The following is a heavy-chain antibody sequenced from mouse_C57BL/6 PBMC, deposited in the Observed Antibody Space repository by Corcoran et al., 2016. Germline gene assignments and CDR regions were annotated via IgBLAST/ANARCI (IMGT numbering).Heavy chain of an antibody. V-gene: IGHV9-3*01. CDR3: ARADGYYEAMDY. Sequence: QIQLVQSGPELKKPGETVKISCKASGYTFTTYGMSWVKQAPGKGLKWMGWINTYSGVPTYADDFKGRFAFSLETSASTAYLQINNLKNEDTATYFCARADGYYEAMDYWGQGTSVTVSS. CDR1: GYTFTTYG. J-gene: IGHJ4*01. CDR2: INTYSGVP. D-gene: IGHD2-3*01.